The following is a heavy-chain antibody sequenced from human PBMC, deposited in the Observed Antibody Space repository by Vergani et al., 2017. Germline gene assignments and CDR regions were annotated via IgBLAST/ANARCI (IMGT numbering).Heavy chain of an antibody. Sequence: QVQLVQSGSELKKPGASVKVSCKASGYTFTSYAMNWVRQAPGQGLGWMGWINTNTGNPTYAHDFTGRFVFSLDTSVSTAYLQISSLKAEDTAVYYCARGGYCSSTSCYREGAFDIWGQGTMVTVSS. CDR3: ARGGYCSSTSCYREGAFDI. D-gene: IGHD2-2*02. CDR2: INTNTGNP. CDR1: GYTFTSYA. J-gene: IGHJ3*02. V-gene: IGHV7-4-1*02.